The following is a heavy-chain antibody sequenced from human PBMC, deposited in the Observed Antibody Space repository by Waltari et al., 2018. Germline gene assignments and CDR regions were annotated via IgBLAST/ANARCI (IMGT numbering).Heavy chain of an antibody. J-gene: IGHJ5*02. CDR2: IYHSWST. Sequence: QVQLQESGPGLVKPSGTLSLTCAVSGGSISRSNWWSWVRQPPGTGQECSGEIYHSWSTNYNPPRKSRVTISVDKSKNQFSLKLSSVTAADTAVYYWASWDKGTNWFDPWGQGTLVTVSS. CDR3: ASWDKGTNWFDP. CDR1: GGSISRSNW. V-gene: IGHV4-4*02. D-gene: IGHD1-26*01.